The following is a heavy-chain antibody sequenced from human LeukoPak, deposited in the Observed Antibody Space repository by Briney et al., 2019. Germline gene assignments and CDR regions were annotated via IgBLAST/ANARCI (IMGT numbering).Heavy chain of an antibody. Sequence: ASVKVSCKASGYTFTSYDINWVRQATGQGLEWMGWMNPNSGNTGYAQKFQGRVTMTRNTSISTAYMELSSLRSEDTAVYYCARDDWELRGAFDYWGQGTLVTVSS. CDR3: ARDDWELRGAFDY. D-gene: IGHD1-26*01. CDR1: GYTFTSYD. V-gene: IGHV1-8*01. CDR2: MNPNSGNT. J-gene: IGHJ4*02.